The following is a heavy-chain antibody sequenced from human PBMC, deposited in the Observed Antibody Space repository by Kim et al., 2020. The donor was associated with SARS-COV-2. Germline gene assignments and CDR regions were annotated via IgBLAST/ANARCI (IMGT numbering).Heavy chain of an antibody. J-gene: IGHJ4*02. CDR2: ISGSGGST. CDR1: GFTFSSYA. V-gene: IGHV3-23*01. CDR3: AKDSQYYYGSGIYGY. D-gene: IGHD3-10*01. Sequence: GGSLRLSCAASGFTFSSYAMSWVRQAPGKGLEWVSAISGSGGSTYYADSVKGRFTISRDNSKNTLYLQMNSLRAEDTAVYYCAKDSQYYYGSGIYGYWGQGTLVTVSS.